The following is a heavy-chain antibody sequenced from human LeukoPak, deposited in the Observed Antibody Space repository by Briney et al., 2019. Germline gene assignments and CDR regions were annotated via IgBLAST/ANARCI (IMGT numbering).Heavy chain of an antibody. V-gene: IGHV4-38-2*01. Sequence: PSETLSLTCAVSGYSISSGYYWGWIRQPPGKGLEWIGSIYHSGSTCYNPSLKSRVTISVDTSKNQFSLKLSSATAADTAVYYCARYSSSWSWGQGTLVTVSS. J-gene: IGHJ5*02. CDR3: ARYSSSWS. D-gene: IGHD6-13*01. CDR1: GYSISSGYY. CDR2: IYHSGST.